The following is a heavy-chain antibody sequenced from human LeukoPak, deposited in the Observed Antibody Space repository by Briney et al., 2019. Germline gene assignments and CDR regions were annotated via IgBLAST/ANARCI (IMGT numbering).Heavy chain of an antibody. D-gene: IGHD3-3*01. CDR2: ISWDGGST. J-gene: IGHJ3*02. V-gene: IGHV3-43D*03. CDR3: AKDLEALRFLEWLFPTNPDAFDI. Sequence: GGSLRLSCAASGFTFDDYAMHWVRQAPGKGLEWVSLISWDGGSTYYADSVKGRFTISRDNSKNSLYLQMNSLRAEDTAVYYCAKDLEALRFLEWLFPTNPDAFDIWGQGTMVTVSS. CDR1: GFTFDDYA.